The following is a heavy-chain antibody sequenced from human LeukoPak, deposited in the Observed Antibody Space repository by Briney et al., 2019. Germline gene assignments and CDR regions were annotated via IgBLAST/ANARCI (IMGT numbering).Heavy chain of an antibody. J-gene: IGHJ4*02. CDR1: GYTFTGYY. CDR2: INLNSGGT. Sequence: ASVKVSCKASGYTFTGYYMHWVRQAPGQGLEWMGWINLNSGGTNYAQKFQGRVTMTRDTSISTAYMELIRLRSDDTAVYYCARAVRGELGELSLISYYFDYWGQGTLVTVSS. D-gene: IGHD3-16*02. CDR3: ARAVRGELGELSLISYYFDY. V-gene: IGHV1-2*02.